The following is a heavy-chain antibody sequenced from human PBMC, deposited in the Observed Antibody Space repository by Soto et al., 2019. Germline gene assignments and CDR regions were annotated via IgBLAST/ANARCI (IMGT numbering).Heavy chain of an antibody. V-gene: IGHV4-30-4*01. Sequence: KTSETLSLTCTVSGDSVSSADYYWSWIRQPPGEGLEWIGHIYYSGSTYYTPSLRGRVTISVDTSKNQFSLNLNSVTAADTAVYYCVRDRGSSWMYKWFDPWGQGTQVTVSS. CDR1: GDSVSSADYY. D-gene: IGHD2-2*01. CDR3: VRDRGSSWMYKWFDP. J-gene: IGHJ5*02. CDR2: IYYSGST.